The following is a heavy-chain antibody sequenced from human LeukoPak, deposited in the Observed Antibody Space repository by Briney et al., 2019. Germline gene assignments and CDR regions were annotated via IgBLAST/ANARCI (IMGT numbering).Heavy chain of an antibody. D-gene: IGHD1-14*01. Sequence: GGSLILSCAASGFTFSSYGMHWVRQAPGKGLEWVAFIRYDGSNKYYADSVKGRFTISRDNSKNTLYLQMNSLRAEDTAVYYCAKDRNGRTGWFDPWGQGTLVTVSS. J-gene: IGHJ5*02. V-gene: IGHV3-30*02. CDR2: IRYDGSNK. CDR3: AKDRNGRTGWFDP. CDR1: GFTFSSYG.